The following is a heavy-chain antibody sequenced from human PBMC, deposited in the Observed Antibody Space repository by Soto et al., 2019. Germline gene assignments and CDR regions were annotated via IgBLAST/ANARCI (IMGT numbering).Heavy chain of an antibody. V-gene: IGHV3-30-3*01. J-gene: IGHJ4*02. CDR2: ISYDGSNK. CDR1: GFTFSSYA. CDR3: ARDPMGRYYGSGSYYFDY. D-gene: IGHD3-10*01. Sequence: QVQLVESGGGVVQPGRSLRLSCAASGFTFSSYAMHWVRQAPGKGLEWVAVISYDGSNKYYADSVKGRFTISRDNSKNMLYLQMTSLRAEETAVYYCARDPMGRYYGSGSYYFDYWGQGTLVTVSS.